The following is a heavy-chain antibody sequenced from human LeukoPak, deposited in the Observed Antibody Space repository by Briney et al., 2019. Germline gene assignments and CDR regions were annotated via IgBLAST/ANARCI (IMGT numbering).Heavy chain of an antibody. CDR3: ARAPYYYDSSGYYGF. D-gene: IGHD3-22*01. Sequence: GGSLRLSCAASAFTFSSYCMHWVRQAPGNGLVWVSSINSDGSSTSHADSVKGRFTISRDNTKTTLYLQMNSLRAEDTAVYYCARAPYYYDSSGYYGFWGQGTLVTVSS. V-gene: IGHV3-74*01. CDR2: INSDGSST. CDR1: AFTFSSYC. J-gene: IGHJ4*02.